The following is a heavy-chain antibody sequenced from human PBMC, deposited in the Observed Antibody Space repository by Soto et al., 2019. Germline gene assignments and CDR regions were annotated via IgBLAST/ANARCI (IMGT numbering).Heavy chain of an antibody. CDR1: GRSFRGYY. CDR2: INHSGST. Sequence: SATLSLTCAGYGRSFRGYYWSWMLETPGKGLEWIGEINHSGSTNYNPSLKSRVTISVDTSKNQFSLKLSSVTAADTAVYYCARARRGSYPYYYYYGMDVWGQGTTVS. D-gene: IGHD1-26*01. V-gene: IGHV4-34*01. CDR3: ARARRGSYPYYYYYGMDV. J-gene: IGHJ6*02.